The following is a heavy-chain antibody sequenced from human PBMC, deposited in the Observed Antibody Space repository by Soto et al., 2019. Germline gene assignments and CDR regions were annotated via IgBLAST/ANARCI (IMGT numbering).Heavy chain of an antibody. CDR3: ATEYSSSWYRYFDY. CDR2: ISWNSGSI. J-gene: IGHJ4*02. D-gene: IGHD6-13*01. V-gene: IGHV3-9*01. Sequence: GGSLRLSCAASGFTFDDYAMHWVRQAPGKGLEWVSGISWNSGSIGYADSVKGRFTISRDNAKNSLYLQMNSLRAEDTALYYCATEYSSSWYRYFDYWGQGTLVTVSS. CDR1: GFTFDDYA.